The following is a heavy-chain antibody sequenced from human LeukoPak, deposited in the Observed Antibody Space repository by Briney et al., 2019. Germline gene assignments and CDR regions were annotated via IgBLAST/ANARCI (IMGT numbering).Heavy chain of an antibody. J-gene: IGHJ4*02. CDR1: GFSFSSYG. D-gene: IGHD4-17*01. CDR3: AGVSPNTVTTLQYFDY. V-gene: IGHV3-30*03. Sequence: GGSLRLSCAASGFSFSSYGMHWVRQAPGKGLEWVAVISYDGSNKYYADSVKGRFTISRDNSKNTLYVQMNSLRAEDTAVYYCAGVSPNTVTTLQYFDYWGQGTLVTVSS. CDR2: ISYDGSNK.